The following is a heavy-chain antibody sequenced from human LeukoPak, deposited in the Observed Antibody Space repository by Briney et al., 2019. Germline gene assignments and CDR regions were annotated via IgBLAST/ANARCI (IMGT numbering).Heavy chain of an antibody. CDR3: ARHRATWSDAFDI. V-gene: IGHV4-59*01. Sequence: PSETLSLTCTVSGGSISSYYWSWIRQPPGKGLEWIGYIYYSGSTNYNPSLKSRVTISVDTSKNQFSLKLSSVTAADTAVYYCARHRATWSDAFDIWGQGTMVTVSS. CDR2: IYYSGST. J-gene: IGHJ3*02. D-gene: IGHD2-8*02. CDR1: GGSISSYY.